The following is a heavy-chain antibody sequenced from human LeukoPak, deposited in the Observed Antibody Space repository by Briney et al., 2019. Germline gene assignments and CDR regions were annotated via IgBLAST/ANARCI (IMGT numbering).Heavy chain of an antibody. CDR2: IYSGGST. V-gene: IGHV3-53*01. J-gene: IGHJ4*02. Sequence: PGGSLRLSCAASGFTFSSYDMSWVRLAPGKGLEWVSVIYSGGSTYYAESVRGRFTISRDNSKNTLYLQMNSLRAEDTAVYYCARGEGGYDSNFDFWGQGTLVTVSS. CDR3: ARGEGGYDSNFDF. CDR1: GFTFSSYD. D-gene: IGHD5-12*01.